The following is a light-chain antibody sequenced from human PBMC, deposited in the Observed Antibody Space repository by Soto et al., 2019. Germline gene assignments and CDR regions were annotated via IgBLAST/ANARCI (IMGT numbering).Light chain of an antibody. CDR1: SSNIGSNT. J-gene: IGLJ3*02. CDR3: AVWDDSLNGWV. V-gene: IGLV1-44*01. CDR2: NNN. Sequence: QSVLTQAPSASGTPGQRVTISCSGTSSNIGSNTVNWYQQLPGTAPKLLIYNNNQRPSGVPDRFSGSKSGTSASLAIGGLQSEDEADYYCAVWDDSLNGWVFGGGTKSPS.